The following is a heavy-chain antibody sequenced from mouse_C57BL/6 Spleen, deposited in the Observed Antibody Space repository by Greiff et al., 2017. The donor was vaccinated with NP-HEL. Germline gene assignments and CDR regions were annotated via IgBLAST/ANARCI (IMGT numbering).Heavy chain of an antibody. CDR1: GFTFSDYG. CDR3: ARGFSYGYYGYFDV. CDR2: ISSGSSTI. D-gene: IGHD2-2*01. V-gene: IGHV5-17*01. Sequence: EVKVVESGGGLVKPGGSLKLSCAASGFTFSDYGMHWVRQAPEKGLEWVAYISSGSSTIYYADTVKGRFTISRDNAKNTLFLQMTSLRSEDTAMYYCARGFSYGYYGYFDVWGTGTTVTVSS. J-gene: IGHJ1*03.